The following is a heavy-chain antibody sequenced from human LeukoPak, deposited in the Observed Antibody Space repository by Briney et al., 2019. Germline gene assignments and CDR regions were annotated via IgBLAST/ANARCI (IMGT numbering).Heavy chain of an antibody. CDR2: IYPGDSGP. J-gene: IGHJ3*01. D-gene: IGHD1-26*01. V-gene: IGHV5-51*01. Sequence: GESLKISCKVSGYSFTSYCIGWVRQMPGKGLEWMGIIYPGDSGPTYSPSFQGQVTISVDKSISTPYLQWSGLQASHTAMYYCGMSGDRVPLQDDVFDVWGQGTMVTVST. CDR1: GYSFTSYC. CDR3: GMSGDRVPLQDDVFDV.